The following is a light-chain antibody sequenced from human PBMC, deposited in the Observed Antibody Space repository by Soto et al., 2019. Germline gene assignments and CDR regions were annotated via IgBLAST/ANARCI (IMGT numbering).Light chain of an antibody. Sequence: QSVLTQPPSASGTPGQRVTISCSGSSSNIGSNYVYWYQQHPGKAPKLMIFEVSNRASGVSIRFSGSKSGNTASLTISGLQAEDDADYYCSSYTTSTTIEIGGGTKLTVL. CDR2: EVS. V-gene: IGLV2-14*01. CDR1: SSNIGSNY. CDR3: SSYTTSTTIE. J-gene: IGLJ2*01.